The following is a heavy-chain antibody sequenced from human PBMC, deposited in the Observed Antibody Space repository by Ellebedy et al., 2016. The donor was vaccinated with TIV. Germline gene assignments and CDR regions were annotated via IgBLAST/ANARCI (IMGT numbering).Heavy chain of an antibody. J-gene: IGHJ4*02. CDR2: IDHDGSDK. CDR3: ARVPDGPGYRGQDF. CDR1: GFTFSSYW. D-gene: IGHD5-12*01. V-gene: IGHV3-74*01. Sequence: GGSLRLXXAASGFTFSSYWMHWVRQAPGKGLMWVSRIDHDGSDKTYADSVRGRFTISRDNARNTLYLQMNSLTADDTAVYYCARVPDGPGYRGQDFWGQGTLVTVSS.